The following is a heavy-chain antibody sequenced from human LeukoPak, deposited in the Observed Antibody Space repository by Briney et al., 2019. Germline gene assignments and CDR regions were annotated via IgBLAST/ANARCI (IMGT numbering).Heavy chain of an antibody. J-gene: IGHJ6*02. CDR1: GFTFSSYW. V-gene: IGHV3-7*01. D-gene: IGHD1-26*01. Sequence: GGSLRLSCAASGFTFSSYWMTWVRQAPGKGLEWVASIKQDGSEKYYVDSVKGRLTISRDNAKNSLYLQINSLRAEDTAVYYCARKDWDSILLYYYGMDVWGQGTTVTVSS. CDR3: ARKDWDSILLYYYGMDV. CDR2: IKQDGSEK.